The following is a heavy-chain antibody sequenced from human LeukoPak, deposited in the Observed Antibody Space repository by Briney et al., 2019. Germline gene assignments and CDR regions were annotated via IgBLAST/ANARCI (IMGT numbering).Heavy chain of an antibody. V-gene: IGHV4-30-4*08. D-gene: IGHD3-22*01. CDR2: IYYSGST. CDR1: GGSISSGDYY. CDR3: ARDTTDDSSGYSIFDY. Sequence: SQTLSLTCTVSGGSISSGDYYWSWIRQPPGKGLEWIGYIYYSGSTYYNPSLKSRVTISVDTSKNQFSLKLSSVTPADTAVYYCARDTTDDSSGYSIFDYWGQGTLVTVSS. J-gene: IGHJ4*02.